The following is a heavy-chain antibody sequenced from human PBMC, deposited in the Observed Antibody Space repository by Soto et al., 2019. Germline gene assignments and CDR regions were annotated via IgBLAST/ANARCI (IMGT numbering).Heavy chain of an antibody. CDR2: ISSSSSTI. V-gene: IGHV3-48*01. D-gene: IGHD3-16*01. J-gene: IGHJ4*02. Sequence: GGSLRLSCAASGFTFSSYSMNWVRQAPGKGLEWVSYISSSSSTIYYADSVKGRFTISRDNAKSSLYLQMNSLRAEDTAVYYCARDWGFDMVDYWGQGNLVTVSS. CDR1: GFTFSSYS. CDR3: ARDWGFDMVDY.